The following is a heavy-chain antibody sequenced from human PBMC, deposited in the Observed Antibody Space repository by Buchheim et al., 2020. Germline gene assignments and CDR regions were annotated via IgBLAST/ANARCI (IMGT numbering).Heavy chain of an antibody. D-gene: IGHD2-15*01. Sequence: EVQLVETGGGLIQPGGSLRLSCAASGFTVSSNYMSWVRQAPGKGLEWVSVIYSGGSTYYADSLKGRFTIPRDNSKNTTLLQMNSLRAEDTAVYYCARQVDCSGGGCYPMDVWGQGTT. CDR3: ARQVDCSGGGCYPMDV. J-gene: IGHJ6*02. V-gene: IGHV3-53*02. CDR2: IYSGGST. CDR1: GFTVSSNY.